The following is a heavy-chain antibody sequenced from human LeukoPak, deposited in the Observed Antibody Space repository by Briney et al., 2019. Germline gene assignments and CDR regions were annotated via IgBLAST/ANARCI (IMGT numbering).Heavy chain of an antibody. Sequence: GGSLRLSCAASGFTLSNYRMNWVRQAPGTGLEWVANIKYDGSDKYYVDSVKGRFTISRDDAKNSLYLQMNSLRAEDTAVYYCVGQTRAVGVTRSFWGQGTLVTVSS. J-gene: IGHJ4*02. CDR3: VGQTRAVGVTRSF. V-gene: IGHV3-7*01. D-gene: IGHD1-26*01. CDR1: GFTLSNYR. CDR2: IKYDGSDK.